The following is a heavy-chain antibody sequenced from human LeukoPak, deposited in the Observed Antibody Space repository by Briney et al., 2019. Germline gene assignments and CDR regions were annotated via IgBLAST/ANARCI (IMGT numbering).Heavy chain of an antibody. D-gene: IGHD6-19*01. J-gene: IGHJ3*02. CDR2: IYYSGST. V-gene: IGHV4-59*12. Sequence: SETLSLTCTVSRGSIGSYHWSWIRQPPGKGLEWIGYIYYSGSTNYNPSLKSRVTISVDTSKNQFSLKLSSVTAADTAVYYCARDLGIAVAGNDAFDIWGQGTMVNVSS. CDR1: RGSIGSYH. CDR3: ARDLGIAVAGNDAFDI.